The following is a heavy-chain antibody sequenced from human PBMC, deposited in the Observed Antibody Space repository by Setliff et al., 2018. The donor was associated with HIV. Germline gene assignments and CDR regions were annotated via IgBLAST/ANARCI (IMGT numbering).Heavy chain of an antibody. CDR2: INPNSGGT. J-gene: IGHJ3*02. V-gene: IGHV1-2*02. D-gene: IGHD3-22*01. Sequence: GASVKVSCKASGYTFTGYYMHWVRQAPGQGIEWMGWINPNSGGTNYAQKFQGRVTMTRDTSISTAYMELSRLRSDDTAVYYCARERYYDSSGYYWFDAFDIWGQGTMVTVSS. CDR1: GYTFTGYY. CDR3: ARERYYDSSGYYWFDAFDI.